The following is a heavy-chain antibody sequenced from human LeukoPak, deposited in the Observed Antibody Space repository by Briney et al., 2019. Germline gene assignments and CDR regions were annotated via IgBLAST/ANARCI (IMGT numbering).Heavy chain of an antibody. CDR3: ARVASFHYYYYMDV. CDR2: IRYDGSNK. CDR1: GFTFSSYG. D-gene: IGHD2-15*01. J-gene: IGHJ6*03. V-gene: IGHV3-30*02. Sequence: GGSLRLSCAASGFTFSSYGMHWVRQAPGKGLEWVAFIRYDGSNKYYADSVKGRFTISRDNAKNSLYLQMNSLRAEDTAVYYCARVASFHYYYYMDVWGKGTTVIVSS.